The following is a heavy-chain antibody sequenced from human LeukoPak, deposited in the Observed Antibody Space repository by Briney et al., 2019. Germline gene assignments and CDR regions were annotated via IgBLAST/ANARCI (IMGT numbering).Heavy chain of an antibody. D-gene: IGHD6-19*01. CDR1: GYSISRGYS. Sequence: SETLSLTCTVSGYSISRGYSWGWIRQPPGKGLEWIGNIYHSGSTNYSPSLKSRVTISLDKSRNHFSLKLTSVTAADSAVYYCARRSPYSTGWSSYFDYWGQGALVTVSS. CDR2: IYHSGST. J-gene: IGHJ4*02. V-gene: IGHV4-38-2*02. CDR3: ARRSPYSTGWSSYFDY.